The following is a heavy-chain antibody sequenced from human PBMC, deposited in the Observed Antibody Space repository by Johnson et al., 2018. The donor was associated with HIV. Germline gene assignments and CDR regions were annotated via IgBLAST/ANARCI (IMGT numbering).Heavy chain of an antibody. CDR3: ARDESIVVVIAIQAFDI. V-gene: IGHV3-30*04. CDR1: GFTFGTYA. J-gene: IGHJ3*02. Sequence: QVQLVESGGGVVQPGRSLRLACAASGFTFGTYAMHWVRQAPGKGLEWVALISYDGSNKYYADSVKGRFTISRDNSKNMLYLQMNSLRAEDTAVYYCARDESIVVVIAIQAFDIWGQGTMVIVSS. CDR2: ISYDGSNK. D-gene: IGHD2-21*01.